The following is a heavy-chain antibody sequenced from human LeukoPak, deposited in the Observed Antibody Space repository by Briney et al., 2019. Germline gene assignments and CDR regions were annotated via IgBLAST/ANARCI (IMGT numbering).Heavy chain of an antibody. D-gene: IGHD6-19*01. CDR2: IYYSGST. Sequence: SETLSLTCTVSGGSMSNYYWSWIRQPPGKGLEWIGDIYYSGSTNYSPSLKSRVTISVDTSKNQFSLKLSSVTAADTAVYYCARVGDSSGWSYYFDYWGQGTLVTVSS. V-gene: IGHV4-59*01. J-gene: IGHJ4*02. CDR3: ARVGDSSGWSYYFDY. CDR1: GGSMSNYY.